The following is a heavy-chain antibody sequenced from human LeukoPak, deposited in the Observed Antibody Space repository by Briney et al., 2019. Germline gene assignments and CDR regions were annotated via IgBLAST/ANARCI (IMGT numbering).Heavy chain of an antibody. V-gene: IGHV4-39*01. Sequence: SETLSLTCTVSGGSMSSRSHYWGWIRQPLGKGLEWIGSIDYSGSTYYNPSLGSRVTISVDTSKNQFSLKLTSVTAADTAVYYCARHMVWITNFYYYMDVWGKGTTVTVSS. CDR1: GGSMSSRSHY. J-gene: IGHJ6*03. D-gene: IGHD3-10*01. CDR3: ARHMVWITNFYYYMDV. CDR2: IDYSGST.